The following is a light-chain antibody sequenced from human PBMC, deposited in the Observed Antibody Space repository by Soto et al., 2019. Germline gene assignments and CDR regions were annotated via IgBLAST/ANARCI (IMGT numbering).Light chain of an antibody. J-gene: IGKJ5*01. V-gene: IGKV1-16*01. Sequence: DIQMTQSPSSLSASVGDRVTITCQASQDINKNLAWYKQKPGKAPKIMIYAASTLQSGVPSRFRGSGSGTDFTLTISCLKSEDFETYYCQQYYSYLITFGQGTRLEIK. CDR1: QDINKN. CDR2: AAS. CDR3: QQYYSYLIT.